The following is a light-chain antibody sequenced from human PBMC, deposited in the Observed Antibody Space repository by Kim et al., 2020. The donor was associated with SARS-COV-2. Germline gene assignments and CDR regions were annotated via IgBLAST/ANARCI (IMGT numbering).Light chain of an antibody. CDR1: KLGDKY. Sequence: LSPGQPASITCSGDKLGDKYACWYQQKPGQSPVLVIYQDSKRPSGIPERFSGSNSGNTATLTISGTQAMDEADYYCQAWDSSVVFGGGTQLTVL. V-gene: IGLV3-1*01. CDR2: QDS. J-gene: IGLJ2*01. CDR3: QAWDSSVV.